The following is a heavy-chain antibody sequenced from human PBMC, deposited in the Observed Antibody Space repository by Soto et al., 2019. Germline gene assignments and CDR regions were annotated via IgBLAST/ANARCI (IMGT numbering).Heavy chain of an antibody. V-gene: IGHV3-23*01. J-gene: IGHJ4*02. CDR1: GFTFSSYA. CDR2: ISGSGGST. Sequence: GGSLRLSFAASGFTFSSYAMSWVRQAPGKGLEWVSAISGSGGSTYYADSVKGRFTISRDNSKNTLYLQMNSLRAEDTAVYYCAKDLGPRYSGGDNWGQGTLVTVSS. D-gene: IGHD6-19*01. CDR3: AKDLGPRYSGGDN.